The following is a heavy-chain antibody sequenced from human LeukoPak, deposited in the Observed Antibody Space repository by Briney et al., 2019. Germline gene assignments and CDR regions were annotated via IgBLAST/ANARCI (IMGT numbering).Heavy chain of an antibody. D-gene: IGHD1-14*01. J-gene: IGHJ4*02. CDR3: AKDFLTGSYLNAFDFDY. CDR2: IRYDGSNK. V-gene: IGHV3-30*02. CDR1: GFTFSSYG. Sequence: HPGGSLRLSCAASGFTFSSYGMHWVRQAPGKGLEWVAFIRYDGSNKYYADSVKGRFTISRDNSKNTLYLQMNSLRAEDTAVYYCAKDFLTGSYLNAFDFDYWGQGTLVTVSS.